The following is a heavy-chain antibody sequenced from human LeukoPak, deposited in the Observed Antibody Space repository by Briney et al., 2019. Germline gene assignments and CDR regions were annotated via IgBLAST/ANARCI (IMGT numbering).Heavy chain of an antibody. J-gene: IGHJ4*02. V-gene: IGHV4-39*01. CDR2: IYYSGST. D-gene: IGHD6-13*01. CDR1: XXSXSSSSYY. CDR3: ARHELAAAGLNFDY. Sequence: PSETLSLTCTVSXXSXSSSSYYWGWLRXXXXXGLXWIGSIYYSGSTYYNPSLKSRVTISVDTSKNQFSLKLSSVTAADTAVYYCARHELAAAGLNFDYWGQGTLVTVSS.